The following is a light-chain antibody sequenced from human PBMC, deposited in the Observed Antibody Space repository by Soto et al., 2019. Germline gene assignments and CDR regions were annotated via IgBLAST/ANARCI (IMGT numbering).Light chain of an antibody. J-gene: IGKJ1*01. V-gene: IGKV3-20*01. CDR1: QTVGTTY. CDR2: GAS. Sequence: ELVLAQSPGTLSLSPEERATLSCRASQTVGTTYLAWYRHKPGQAPRLLIYGASTRATGIPDRFSGSRSGTDFTLTISRLEPEDFAVYYCQQYNNWPPPFGQGTNVDIK. CDR3: QQYNNWPPP.